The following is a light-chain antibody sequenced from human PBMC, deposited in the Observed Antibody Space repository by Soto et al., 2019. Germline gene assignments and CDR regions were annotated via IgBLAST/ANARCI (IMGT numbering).Light chain of an antibody. J-gene: IGLJ2*01. CDR2: EVN. Sequence: QSALTQPASVSGSPGQSITISCTGTSSDIGAYNFVSWYQQHPGKAPKLMLYEVNIRPSGVSNRFSGYKSGNTYSLTISGLQAEYEAAFYCDSWTTSPTMIFGGATKLTVL. V-gene: IGLV2-14*01. CDR3: DSWTTSPTMI. CDR1: SSDIGAYNF.